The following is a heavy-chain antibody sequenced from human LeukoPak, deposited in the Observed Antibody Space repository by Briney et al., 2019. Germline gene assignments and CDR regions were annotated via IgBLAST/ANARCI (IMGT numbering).Heavy chain of an antibody. J-gene: IGHJ4*02. CDR1: GFTFSSHA. Sequence: GGSLRLSCAASGFTFSSHAMNWVRQAPGKGLEWISSISTDSLTIKYADFVSGQFTISRDNAKNSLYLQMNSLRAEDTAVYYCARGWGYRFDYWGQGTLVTVSS. CDR3: ARGWGYRFDY. D-gene: IGHD3-16*02. V-gene: IGHV3-48*04. CDR2: ISTDSLTI.